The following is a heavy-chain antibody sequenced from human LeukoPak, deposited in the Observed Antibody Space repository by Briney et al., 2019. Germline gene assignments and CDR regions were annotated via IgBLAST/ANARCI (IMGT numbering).Heavy chain of an antibody. CDR1: GYTFTGYY. Sequence: ASVNVSCLASGYTFTGYYMHWVRQAPGQGLEWMGWINPNCGGTNYAQKFQGRVTVTRDTSISTAYMELSRLRSDETAVYYCARVAYYDFLSGYYDYYYYYMDVCGKGTTVTVSS. D-gene: IGHD3-3*01. V-gene: IGHV1-2*02. CDR3: ARVAYYDFLSGYYDYYYYYMDV. J-gene: IGHJ6*03. CDR2: INPNCGGT.